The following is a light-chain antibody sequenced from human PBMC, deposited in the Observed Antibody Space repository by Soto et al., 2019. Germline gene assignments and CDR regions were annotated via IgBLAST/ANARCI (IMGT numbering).Light chain of an antibody. CDR2: AAS. CDR1: QGISTY. J-gene: IGKJ1*01. V-gene: IGKV1-27*01. Sequence: DIQMTQSPSSLSASVGDRVTITCRASQGISTYLVWYQQKPGTVPKLLIFAASTLQSGVPSRFSGSGSGTDCPLSSSGLQPEDVANYYCQTYNGAPWTFGQGPKVEIK. CDR3: QTYNGAPWT.